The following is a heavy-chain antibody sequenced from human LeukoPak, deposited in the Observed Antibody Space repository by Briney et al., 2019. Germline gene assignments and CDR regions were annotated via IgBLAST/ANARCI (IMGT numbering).Heavy chain of an antibody. CDR1: GGSISSYY. Sequence: SETLSLTCTVSGGSISSYYWSWIRQPPGKGLEWIGEINHSGSTNYNPSLKSRVTISVDTSKNQFSLKLSSVTAADTAVYYCARNSRLYEQGPTILPHPSIGPYYFDYWGQGTLVTVSS. CDR2: INHSGST. V-gene: IGHV4-34*01. J-gene: IGHJ4*02. CDR3: ARNSRLYEQGPTILPHPSIGPYYFDY. D-gene: IGHD5/OR15-5a*01.